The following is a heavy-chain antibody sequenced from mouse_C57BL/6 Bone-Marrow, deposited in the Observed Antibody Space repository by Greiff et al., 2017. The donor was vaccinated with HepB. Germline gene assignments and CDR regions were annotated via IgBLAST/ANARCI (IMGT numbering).Heavy chain of an antibody. D-gene: IGHD1-1*01. V-gene: IGHV1-61*01. CDR2: IYPSDSET. CDR3: ARWGSSLYFDV. J-gene: IGHJ1*03. Sequence: QVQLQQPGAELVRPGSSVKLSCKASGYTFTSYWMDWVKQRPGQGLEWIGNIYPSDSETHYNQKFKDKATLTVDKSSSTAYMQLSSLTSEDSAVYYCARWGSSLYFDVWGTGTTVTVSS. CDR1: GYTFTSYW.